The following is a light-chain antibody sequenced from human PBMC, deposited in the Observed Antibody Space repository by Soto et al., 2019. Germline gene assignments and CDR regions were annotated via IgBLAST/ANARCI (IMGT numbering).Light chain of an antibody. J-gene: IGKJ1*01. CDR1: QPVTCY. V-gene: IGKV1-39*01. Sequence: EIQMTQSASSLSASVGDRLTITCRASQPVTCYLSWYQQKPGKAPTLLIYAASRLQSWVPSKFSGGGSGTDFTLTISSLLPEDFATDICQHTYISPWTLDQGTNVDTK. CDR2: AAS. CDR3: QHTYISPWT.